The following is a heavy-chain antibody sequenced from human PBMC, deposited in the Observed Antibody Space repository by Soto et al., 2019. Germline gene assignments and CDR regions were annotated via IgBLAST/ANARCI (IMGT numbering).Heavy chain of an antibody. CDR3: AKVRGRDYYDSSGPLNFDY. CDR2: ISGSGGST. V-gene: IGHV3-23*01. D-gene: IGHD3-22*01. J-gene: IGHJ4*02. CDR1: GFTFSSYA. Sequence: TGGSLRLSCAASGFTFSSYAMSWVRQAPGKGLEWVSAISGSGGSTYYADSVKGRFTISRDNSKNTLYLQMNSLRAEDTAVYYCAKVRGRDYYDSSGPLNFDYWGQGTLVTVSS.